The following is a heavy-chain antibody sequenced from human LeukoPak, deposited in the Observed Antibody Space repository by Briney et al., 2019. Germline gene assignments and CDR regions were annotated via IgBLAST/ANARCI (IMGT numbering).Heavy chain of an antibody. V-gene: IGHV3-23*01. D-gene: IGHD6-13*01. Sequence: GGSLRLSCAASGFTVSSNYMSWVRQAPGKGLEWVSAISGSGGSTYYADSVKGRFTISRDNSKNTLYLQKNSLRAEDTAVYYCAKDPRIAAAGARWFDPWGQGTLVTVSS. J-gene: IGHJ5*02. CDR1: GFTVSSNY. CDR2: ISGSGGST. CDR3: AKDPRIAAAGARWFDP.